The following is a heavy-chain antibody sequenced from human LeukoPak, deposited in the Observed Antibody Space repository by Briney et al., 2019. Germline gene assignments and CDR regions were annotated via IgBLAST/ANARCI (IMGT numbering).Heavy chain of an antibody. CDR2: IIHSGRT. D-gene: IGHD3-22*01. V-gene: IGHV4-34*12. CDR1: GGSFNGYY. J-gene: IGHJ4*02. CDR3: ARRGYYDSSGYYYDY. Sequence: PSETLSLTCAVYGGSFNGYYRSWIRQPPGKGLEWIGEIIHSGRTSYNPSLKGRVTISIDTSKHQFSLNLSSVTAADTAMYYCARRGYYDSSGYYYDYWGQGTLVTVSS.